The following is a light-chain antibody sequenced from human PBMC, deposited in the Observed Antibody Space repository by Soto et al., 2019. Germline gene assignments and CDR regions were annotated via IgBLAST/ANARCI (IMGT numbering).Light chain of an antibody. V-gene: IGKV1-39*01. CDR1: QSISSY. Sequence: DIQMTQSPSSLSASVGDRVTITCRASQSISSYLNWYQQKPGKAPKLLIYAASSLQSGVPSRFSGSGSGTDFTLTISSLKPEDFATYYCQQSYSTPQSLTFGGGTKVEIK. CDR3: QQSYSTPQSLT. CDR2: AAS. J-gene: IGKJ4*01.